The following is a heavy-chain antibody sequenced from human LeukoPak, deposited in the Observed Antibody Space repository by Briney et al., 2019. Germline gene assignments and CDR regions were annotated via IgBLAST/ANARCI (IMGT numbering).Heavy chain of an antibody. CDR1: GFTFDDYT. CDR3: AKDSGRFGELLYFEY. J-gene: IGHJ4*02. D-gene: IGHD3-10*01. Sequence: GGSLRLSWAASGFTFDDYTMHWVRQAPGKGLEWVSGISWNSGSIGYADSVKGRFTISRDNAKNSLYLQMNSLRAEDTALYYCAKDSGRFGELLYFEYWGQGTLVTVSS. CDR2: ISWNSGSI. V-gene: IGHV3-9*01.